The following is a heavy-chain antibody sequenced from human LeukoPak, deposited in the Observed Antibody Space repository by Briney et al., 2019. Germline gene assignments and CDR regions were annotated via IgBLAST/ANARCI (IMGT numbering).Heavy chain of an antibody. CDR1: GFTFSSYE. Sequence: PGGSLRLSCAASGFTFSSYEMNWVRQAPGKGLEWVANIKQDGSEKYYVDSVKGRFTISRDNAKNSLYLQMNSLRAEDTAVYYCARDRSDYYDSSGQVDYWGQGTLVTVSS. D-gene: IGHD3-22*01. CDR2: IKQDGSEK. CDR3: ARDRSDYYDSSGQVDY. V-gene: IGHV3-7*01. J-gene: IGHJ4*02.